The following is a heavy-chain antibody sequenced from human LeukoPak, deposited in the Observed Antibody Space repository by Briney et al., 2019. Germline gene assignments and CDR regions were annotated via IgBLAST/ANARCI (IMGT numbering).Heavy chain of an antibody. CDR1: GFTFSSYA. V-gene: IGHV3-23*01. Sequence: PGGSLRLSCAASGFTFSSYAMSWVRQAPGKGLEWVSAISGSGGSTYYADSVKGRFTISRDDSKNTAYLQMNSLKTEDTAVYYCTRLSRGVIRWGQGTLVTVSS. CDR3: TRLSRGVIR. J-gene: IGHJ4*02. D-gene: IGHD3-10*01. CDR2: ISGSGGST.